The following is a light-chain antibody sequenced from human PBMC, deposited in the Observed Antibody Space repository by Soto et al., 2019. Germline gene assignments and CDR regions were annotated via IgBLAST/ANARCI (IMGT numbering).Light chain of an antibody. V-gene: IGLV2-14*03. CDR3: TSYTTSGTYV. Sequence: QSALTQPASVSGSPGQSIPVSCSGTSSDIGAYIHVSWYQQHPGKAPKLMIYDVSNRPSGVSDRFPGSKSGNTASLTISGLQAEDEADYYCTSYTTSGTYVFGAGTKVTVL. J-gene: IGLJ1*01. CDR2: DVS. CDR1: SSDIGAYIH.